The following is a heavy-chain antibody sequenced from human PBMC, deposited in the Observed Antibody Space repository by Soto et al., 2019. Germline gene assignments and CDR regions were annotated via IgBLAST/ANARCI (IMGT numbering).Heavy chain of an antibody. CDR1: GFTFSSYS. CDR3: ARGSDDFWSGYYNFDY. CDR2: ISSRSSYI. J-gene: IGHJ4*02. Sequence: GGSLRLSCAASGFTFSSYSMNWVRQAPGKGLEWVSSISSRSSYIYSADSVKGRFTISRDNATNSLYLQMNSLRAEDTAVYYCARGSDDFWSGYYNFDYWGQGTLVTVSS. D-gene: IGHD3-3*01. V-gene: IGHV3-21*01.